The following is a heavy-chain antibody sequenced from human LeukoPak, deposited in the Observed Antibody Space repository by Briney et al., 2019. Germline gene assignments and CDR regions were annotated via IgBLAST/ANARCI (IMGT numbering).Heavy chain of an antibody. D-gene: IGHD1-14*01. Sequence: PSETLSLTCTVSLNSTTSNFWSWVRQPPGKGLEWIGEIHRSGSPNYNPSLQSRVTISIDRSRNQIALELSSVTAADTAVYYCAREILGGFNPGAYWGQGTLVTVSS. CDR1: LNSTTSNF. J-gene: IGHJ4*02. CDR3: AREILGGFNPGAY. V-gene: IGHV4-4*02. CDR2: IHRSGSP.